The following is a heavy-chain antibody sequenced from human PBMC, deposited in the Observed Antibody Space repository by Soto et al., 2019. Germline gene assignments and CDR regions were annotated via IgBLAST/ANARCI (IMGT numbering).Heavy chain of an antibody. D-gene: IGHD2-15*01. CDR3: ARGVRNRWSDYWYFDL. V-gene: IGHV4-30-2*01. Sequence: TLSLTCAVSGDSISSGGYYWSWIRQPPGKGLEWIWYIYHSGSTYYNPSLKSRVTISVDRSKNQFSLKLSSVSAADTAVYHCARGVRNRWSDYWYFDLWGRGPLVTVSS. CDR2: IYHSGST. CDR1: GDSISSGGYY. J-gene: IGHJ2*01.